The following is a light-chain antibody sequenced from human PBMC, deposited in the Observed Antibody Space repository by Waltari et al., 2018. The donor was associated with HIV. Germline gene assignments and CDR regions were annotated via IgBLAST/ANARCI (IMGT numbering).Light chain of an antibody. V-gene: IGKV4-1*01. Sequence: DIVITLSPHSTALSLRERATINSKSSQCIFYSSRNANYLAWYQQKPGQSPKLLIYWASSRASGVPDRFSGSGSRTDFTLSISSLQAEDVAVYYCQQYYDTFHSFGQGTKLEIK. CDR3: QQYYDTFHS. J-gene: IGKJ2*03. CDR1: QCIFYSSRNANY. CDR2: WAS.